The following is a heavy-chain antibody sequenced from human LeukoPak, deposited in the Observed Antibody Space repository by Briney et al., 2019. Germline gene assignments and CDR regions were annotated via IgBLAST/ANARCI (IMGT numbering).Heavy chain of an antibody. V-gene: IGHV3-48*03. Sequence: GGSLRLSCAASGFTFSSYEMNWVRQAPGKGLEWVSYISSSGSTIYYADSVKGRFTISRDNAKNSLYLQMNSLRAEYTAVYYCARAKYSSLDYWGQGNLVTVSS. CDR2: ISSSGSTI. CDR1: GFTFSSYE. D-gene: IGHD6-6*01. J-gene: IGHJ4*02. CDR3: ARAKYSSLDY.